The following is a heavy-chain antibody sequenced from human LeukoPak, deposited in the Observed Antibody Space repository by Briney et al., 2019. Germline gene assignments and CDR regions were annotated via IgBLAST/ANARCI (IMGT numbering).Heavy chain of an antibody. J-gene: IGHJ5*02. Sequence: SETLSLTCAVYGGSFSGYYWSWIRQPPGKGLEWIGEINHSGSTNYNPSLKSRVTMSVDTSKNQFSLKLSSVTAADTAVYYCASGITIFGVVPNGPNWFDPWGQGTLVTVSS. D-gene: IGHD3-3*01. CDR2: INHSGST. V-gene: IGHV4-34*01. CDR1: GGSFSGYY. CDR3: ASGITIFGVVPNGPNWFDP.